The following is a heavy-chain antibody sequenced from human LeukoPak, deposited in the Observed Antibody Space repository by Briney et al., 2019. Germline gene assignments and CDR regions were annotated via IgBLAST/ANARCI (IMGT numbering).Heavy chain of an antibody. CDR2: TWYDESRK. V-gene: IGHV3-33*01. Sequence: PGGSLRLSCATSGFTFSSYGFHWVRQVPGKGLEWLAVTWYDESRKHYADSVKGRFTISRDNSKNTLYLQMNSLRAEDTAVYYCARDQARQGTEQWLSRLRYYGMDVWGQGTTVTVSS. CDR1: GFTFSSYG. J-gene: IGHJ6*02. CDR3: ARDQARQGTEQWLSRLRYYGMDV. D-gene: IGHD6-19*01.